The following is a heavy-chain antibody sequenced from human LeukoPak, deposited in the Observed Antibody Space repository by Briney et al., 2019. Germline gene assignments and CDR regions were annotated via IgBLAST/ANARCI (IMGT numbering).Heavy chain of an antibody. CDR2: IKEDGSEK. CDR1: GFTFRNYW. V-gene: IGHV3-7*01. Sequence: GGSLRLSCAASGFTFRNYWMSWVRQAPGKGLEWVANIKEDGSEKYYVDSVKGRFTISRDNAKNSLYLQMNSLRAEDTAVYYCARQNGAVDYWGQGTLATVSS. J-gene: IGHJ4*02. CDR3: ARQNGAVDY. D-gene: IGHD2-8*01.